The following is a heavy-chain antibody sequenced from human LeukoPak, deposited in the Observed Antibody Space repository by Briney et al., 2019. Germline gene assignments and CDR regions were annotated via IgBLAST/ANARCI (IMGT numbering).Heavy chain of an antibody. CDR1: GGSFSVYY. CDR3: ASAYCDTGICYTGSFDR. D-gene: IGHD2-21*01. V-gene: IGHV4-34*01. J-gene: IGHJ5*02. CDR2: INHSGST. Sequence: SETLSLTRAVYGGSFSVYYWSWIRQPPGKGLGWIGEINHSGSTNYNPSLKSRVTISVDTSKNQFSLKLSPVTAADTAVYYCASAYCDTGICYTGSFDRWGQGTLVTVSS.